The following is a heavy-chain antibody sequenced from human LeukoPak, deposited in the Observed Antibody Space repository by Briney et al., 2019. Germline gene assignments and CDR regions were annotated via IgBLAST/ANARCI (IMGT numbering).Heavy chain of an antibody. V-gene: IGHV3-7*01. CDR1: GFTFSTYW. Sequence: GGSLRLSCVASGFTFSTYWMSWVRQAPGKGLEWVANIKEDGSEKYYVDSVKGRFTISRDNAKNSLYLQMSSLRAEDTAVYYCARDSTSFKAPFDYWGQGTLVTVSS. CDR2: IKEDGSEK. CDR3: ARDSTSFKAPFDY. D-gene: IGHD2-2*01. J-gene: IGHJ4*02.